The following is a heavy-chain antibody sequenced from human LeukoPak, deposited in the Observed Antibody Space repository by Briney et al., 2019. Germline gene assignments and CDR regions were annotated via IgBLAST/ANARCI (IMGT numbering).Heavy chain of an antibody. CDR1: GGSISSSRFY. CDR3: ARHVSSDLRIVVVTSDWYFDR. Sequence: SETLSLTCIVSGGSISSSRFYWGWIRQPPGKGLEWIGTIYYSGSTYYNPSLKSRVTISADTSKNQFSLNLSSVAAADTGVYYCARHVSSDLRIVVVTSDWYFDRWGRGTLVTVSS. J-gene: IGHJ2*01. V-gene: IGHV4-39*01. CDR2: IYYSGST. D-gene: IGHD2-21*02.